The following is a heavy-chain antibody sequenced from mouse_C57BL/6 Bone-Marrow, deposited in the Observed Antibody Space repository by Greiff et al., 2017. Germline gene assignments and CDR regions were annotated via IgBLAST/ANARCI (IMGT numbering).Heavy chain of an antibody. CDR2: IYPRSGNT. J-gene: IGHJ3*01. CDR1: GYTFTSYG. CDR3: ARGRYCGFAY. D-gene: IGHD1-1*01. V-gene: IGHV1-81*01. Sequence: VKLQESGAELARPGASVKLSCKASGYTFTSYGISWVKQRTGQGLEWIGEIYPRSGNTYYNEKFKGKATLTADKSSSTAYMELRSLTSEDAAVYFCARGRYCGFAYWGKGTMVTVSA.